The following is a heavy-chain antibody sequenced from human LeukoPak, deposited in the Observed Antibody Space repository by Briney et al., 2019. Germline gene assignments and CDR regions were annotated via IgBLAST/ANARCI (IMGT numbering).Heavy chain of an antibody. CDR1: GFTFSSYW. CDR3: ARDGHYYDSSGYYPSHDY. J-gene: IGHJ4*02. Sequence: GGSLRLSCAASGFTFSSYWMSWVRQAPGKGLEWVANVQQDGRAKYYVDSVKGRFTISRDNAKNSLYLQMNSLGAEDTAVYYCARDGHYYDSSGYYPSHDYWGQGTLVTVSS. V-gene: IGHV3-7*01. D-gene: IGHD3-22*01. CDR2: VQQDGRAK.